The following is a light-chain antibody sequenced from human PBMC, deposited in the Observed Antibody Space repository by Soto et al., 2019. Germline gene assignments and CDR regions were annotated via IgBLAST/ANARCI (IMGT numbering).Light chain of an antibody. V-gene: IGKV3-15*01. Sequence: EMVMTQSPDTLSVSPGERATLSCGASQSISTNLAWYQQRPGQAPRLLIYDTSTRATGIPARFSGSGSGTEFTLTISSLQSEDFAVYYCQQYNNWPPITFGQGTRLENK. CDR1: QSISTN. J-gene: IGKJ5*01. CDR2: DTS. CDR3: QQYNNWPPIT.